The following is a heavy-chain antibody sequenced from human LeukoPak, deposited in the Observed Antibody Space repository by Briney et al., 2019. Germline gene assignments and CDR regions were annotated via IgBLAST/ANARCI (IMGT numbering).Heavy chain of an antibody. CDR3: ARATQYYRSAFDI. CDR2: IYHSGST. Sequence: SETLSLTCAVSGGSISSGGYSWSWIRQPPGKGLEWVGYIYHSGSTYYNPSLKSRVTISVDRSKNQFSLKLSSVTAADTAVYYCARATQYYRSAFDIWGQGTMVTVSS. J-gene: IGHJ3*02. CDR1: GGSISSGGYS. V-gene: IGHV4-30-2*01. D-gene: IGHD3-10*01.